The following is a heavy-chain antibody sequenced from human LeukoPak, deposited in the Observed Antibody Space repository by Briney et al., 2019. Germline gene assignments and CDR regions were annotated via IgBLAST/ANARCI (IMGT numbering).Heavy chain of an antibody. J-gene: IGHJ6*02. Sequence: GGSLRLSCAASGFTFSSYAMSWVRQAPGKGLEWVSAISGSGGSTYYADSVKGRFTISRDNSKNTLYLQMNSLRAEDTAVYYCAKDHCSSTSCYGWGGYYYYGMDVWGQGTTVTVSS. D-gene: IGHD2-2*01. CDR2: ISGSGGST. CDR1: GFTFSSYA. V-gene: IGHV3-23*01. CDR3: AKDHCSSTSCYGWGGYYYYGMDV.